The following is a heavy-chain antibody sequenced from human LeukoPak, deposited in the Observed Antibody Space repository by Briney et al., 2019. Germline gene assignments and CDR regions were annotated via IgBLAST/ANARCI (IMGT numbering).Heavy chain of an antibody. Sequence: ASVKVSCKASGYTFTGYYMHWVRQAPGQGLEWMGIINPSGGSTSYAQKFQGRVTMTRDMSTSTVYMELSSLRSEDTAVYYCARERCSGGSCYSNWFDPWGQGTLVTVSS. V-gene: IGHV1-46*01. CDR1: GYTFTGYY. CDR2: INPSGGST. J-gene: IGHJ5*02. D-gene: IGHD2-15*01. CDR3: ARERCSGGSCYSNWFDP.